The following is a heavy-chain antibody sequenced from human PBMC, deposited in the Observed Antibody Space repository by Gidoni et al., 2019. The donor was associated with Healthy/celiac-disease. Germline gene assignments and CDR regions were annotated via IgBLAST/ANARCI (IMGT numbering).Heavy chain of an antibody. CDR2: IKSKTDGGTT. D-gene: IGHD2-15*01. Sequence: EVQLVESGGGLVKPGGSLRLSCAASGFTFSNAWMSWVRQAPGKGLELVGRIKSKTDGGTTDYAAPVKGRFTISRDDSKNTLYLQMNSLKTEDTAVYYCTTVTVVTLLLDYWGQGTLVTVSS. CDR3: TTVTVVTLLLDY. J-gene: IGHJ4*02. V-gene: IGHV3-15*01. CDR1: GFTFSNAW.